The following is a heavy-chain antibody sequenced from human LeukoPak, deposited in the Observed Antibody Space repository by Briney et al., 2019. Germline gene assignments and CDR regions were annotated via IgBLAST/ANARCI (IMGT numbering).Heavy chain of an antibody. CDR2: INPSGGST. V-gene: IGHV1-46*01. Sequence: ASVKVSCKASGYTFTSYYMHWVRQAPGQGLEWTGIINPSGGSTSYAQKFQGRVTMTRDTSTSTVYMELSSLRSEDTAVYYCAREGADGTYYDFWSGYYQFDYWGQGTLVTVSS. D-gene: IGHD3-3*01. CDR3: AREGADGTYYDFWSGYYQFDY. CDR1: GYTFTSYY. J-gene: IGHJ4*02.